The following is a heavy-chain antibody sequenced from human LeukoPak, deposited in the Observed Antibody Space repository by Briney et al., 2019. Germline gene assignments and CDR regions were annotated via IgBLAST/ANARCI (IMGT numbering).Heavy chain of an antibody. V-gene: IGHV4-34*01. CDR3: AKSNGYGLVDI. Sequence: PSETLSLTRRVYGGSFSGYFWSWIRQTPGKGLEWIGQIKHSGTTDYSPSLNSRVTISLDTSRNQFSLKLNSVTAADTAVYYCAKSNGYGLVDIWGQGTMVTVSS. CDR1: GGSFSGYF. CDR2: IKHSGTT. J-gene: IGHJ3*02. D-gene: IGHD3-10*01.